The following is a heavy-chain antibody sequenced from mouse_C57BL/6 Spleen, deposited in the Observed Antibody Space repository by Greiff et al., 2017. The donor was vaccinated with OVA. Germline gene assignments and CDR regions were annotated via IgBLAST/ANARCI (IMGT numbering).Heavy chain of an antibody. CDR2: IDPETGGT. CDR1: GYTFTDYE. J-gene: IGHJ3*01. CDR3: TRPAWFAY. Sequence: QVQLQQSGAELVRPGASVTLSCKASGYTFTDYEMHWVKQAPVHGLEWIGAIDPETGGTAYNQKFKGKAILTANKSSSTAYMELRSLTSEDSAVYYCTRPAWFAYWGQGTLVTVSA. V-gene: IGHV1-15*01.